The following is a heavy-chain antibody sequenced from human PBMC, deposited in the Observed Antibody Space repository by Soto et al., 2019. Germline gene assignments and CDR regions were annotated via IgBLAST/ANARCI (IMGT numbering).Heavy chain of an antibody. Sequence: EVQLVESGGGLVKPGGSLRLSCAASGFTFSSYSMNWVRQAPGKGLEWVSAISSRSDYIYYAVSVKGRFTISRDNAKNSLYLQRNSLTSEDKAVYYCARSTPVSGNDSRSGDYWGQGTLVTVSS. V-gene: IGHV3-21*01. CDR3: ARSTPVSGNDSRSGDY. D-gene: IGHD5-12*01. J-gene: IGHJ4*02. CDR2: ISSRSDYI. CDR1: GFTFSSYS.